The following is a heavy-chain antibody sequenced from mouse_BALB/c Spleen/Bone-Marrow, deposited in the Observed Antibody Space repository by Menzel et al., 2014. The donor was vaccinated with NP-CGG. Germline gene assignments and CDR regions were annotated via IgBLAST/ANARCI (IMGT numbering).Heavy chain of an antibody. CDR1: GFTFSDYA. Sequence: EVQLQQSGGGLVKPGGSLKLSCAASGFTFSDYAASWVRQSPEKRLEWVATITSGGGSTYYPDSVKGRFTISRDNAKNTLYLQMSSLRSEDTAMYYCARQENWALDYWGQGTTLPVSS. CDR2: ITSGGGST. V-gene: IGHV5-9-3*01. CDR3: ARQENWALDY. D-gene: IGHD4-1*01. J-gene: IGHJ2*01.